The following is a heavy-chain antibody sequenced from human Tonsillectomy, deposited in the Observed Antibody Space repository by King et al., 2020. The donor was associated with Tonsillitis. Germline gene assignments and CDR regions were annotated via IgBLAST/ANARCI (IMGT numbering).Heavy chain of an antibody. V-gene: IGHV1-2*02. CDR3: VRIGVTTPFTY. J-gene: IGHJ4*02. CDR1: GYTFTGYY. Sequence: VQLVESGAEVKKPGASVKVSCKASGYTFTGYYMHWVRQAPGQGLEWMGWINPSSGGTNYAQNFQGRVTMTRDTSITTAYMELNRLRSDDTAMYYCVRIGVTTPFTYWGQGTLVTVSS. CDR2: INPSSGGT. D-gene: IGHD2-15*01.